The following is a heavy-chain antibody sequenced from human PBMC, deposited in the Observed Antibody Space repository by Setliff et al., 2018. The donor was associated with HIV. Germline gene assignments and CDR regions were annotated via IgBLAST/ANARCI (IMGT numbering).Heavy chain of an antibody. J-gene: IGHJ5*02. CDR1: GGSINSYY. CDR2: IYTSGST. D-gene: IGHD2-15*01. CDR3: AAASCSGATCYPNWFDP. V-gene: IGHV4-4*09. Sequence: PSETLSLTCTVSGGSINSYYWSWIRQPPGKGLEWIGYIYTSGSTTYNPSLKSRVTISVDTSKNQVSLKLRFVTAADTAMYYCAAASCSGATCYPNWFDPWGQGTLVTVSS.